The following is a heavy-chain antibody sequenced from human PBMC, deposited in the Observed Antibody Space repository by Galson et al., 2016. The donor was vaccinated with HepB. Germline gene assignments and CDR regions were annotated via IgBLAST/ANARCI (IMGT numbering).Heavy chain of an antibody. CDR2: ISYDGTNK. J-gene: IGHJ6*02. V-gene: IGHV3-30*04. CDR1: GFTFISYD. CDR3: ARDGFPAAAYGMDV. D-gene: IGHD6-13*01. Sequence: SLRLSCAASGFTFISYDMHWVRQAPGKGLEWVAYISYDGTNKYYADSVKGRFTISRDNSKNTLYLQMNSLRAEDTAVYYCARDGFPAAAYGMDVWGQGTTVTVSS.